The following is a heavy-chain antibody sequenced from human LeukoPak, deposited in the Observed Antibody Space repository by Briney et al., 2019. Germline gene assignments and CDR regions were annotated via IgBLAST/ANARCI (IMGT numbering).Heavy chain of an antibody. V-gene: IGHV3-74*01. CDR1: GFTFGSYW. CDR2: INSDGSST. CDR3: ARAGWRQWLVYYYYGMDV. J-gene: IGHJ6*04. D-gene: IGHD6-19*01. Sequence: HTGGSLRLSCAASGFTFGSYWMHWVRQAPGRGLVRVSRINSDGSSTSYADSVKGRFTISRDNAKNTLYLQMNSLRAEDTAVYYCARAGWRQWLVYYYYGMDVWGKGTTVTVSS.